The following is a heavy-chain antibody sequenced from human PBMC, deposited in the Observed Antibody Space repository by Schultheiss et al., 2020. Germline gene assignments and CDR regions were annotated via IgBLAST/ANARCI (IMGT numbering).Heavy chain of an antibody. CDR1: GFTFSSYG. D-gene: IGHD5-18*01. V-gene: IGHV3-23*01. Sequence: GGSLRLSCAASGFTFSSYGMHWVRQAPGKGLEWVSGISGSGDNTYYADSVKGRFTISRDNSKNTLYLQMSSLRAEDTAVHYCAKALDPAMVLTGDFDYWGQGTLVNGS. CDR2: ISGSGDNT. J-gene: IGHJ4*02. CDR3: AKALDPAMVLTGDFDY.